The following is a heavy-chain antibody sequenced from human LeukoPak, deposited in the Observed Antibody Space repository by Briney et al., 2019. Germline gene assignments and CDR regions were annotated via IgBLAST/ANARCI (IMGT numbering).Heavy chain of an antibody. Sequence: PGGSLRLSCAASGFTFSTYEMNWVRQAPGKGLEWVSYISSTGNTIYYADSVKGRFTISRDNSKNTLYLQMNSLSAEDTAVYYCARERITMVRGILDDAFDIWGQGTMVTVSS. J-gene: IGHJ3*02. CDR3: ARERITMVRGILDDAFDI. CDR2: ISSTGNTI. CDR1: GFTFSTYE. V-gene: IGHV3-48*03. D-gene: IGHD3-10*01.